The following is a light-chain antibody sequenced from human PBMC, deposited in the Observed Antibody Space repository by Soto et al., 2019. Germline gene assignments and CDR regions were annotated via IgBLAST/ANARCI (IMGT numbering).Light chain of an antibody. V-gene: IGKV1-9*01. CDR3: QHPNSYPFT. Sequence: DIQLTQSPSLLSASVGDRVTITCRASQGISSYLAWYQQKPGGAPKLLIYAAATLQSGVPSRFSGSGSGPEFTLAIASLQPEDFATYYCQHPNSYPFTFGQGTRLEIK. CDR1: QGISSY. J-gene: IGKJ5*01. CDR2: AAA.